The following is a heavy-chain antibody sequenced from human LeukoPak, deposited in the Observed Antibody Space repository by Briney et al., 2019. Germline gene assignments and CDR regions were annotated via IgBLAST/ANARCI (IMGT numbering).Heavy chain of an antibody. D-gene: IGHD2/OR15-2a*01. Sequence: GGSLRLSCAASGFTFSSYAMSWVRQAPGKGLEWVSAISGSGGSTYYADSVKGRFTISRDNSKNTLYLQMNSLRAEDTAVYYCAKDVXRXXVIPIXFXYWGQGXLVTV. J-gene: IGHJ4*02. V-gene: IGHV3-23*01. CDR3: AKDVXRXXVIPIXFXY. CDR2: ISGSGGST. CDR1: GFTFSSYA.